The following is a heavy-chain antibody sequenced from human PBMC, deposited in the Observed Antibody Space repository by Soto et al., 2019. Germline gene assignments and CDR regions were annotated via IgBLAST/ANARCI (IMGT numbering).Heavy chain of an antibody. CDR1: GGSISSGDW. J-gene: IGHJ4*02. CDR3: APRGCDPIFGPLDS. D-gene: IGHD2-21*02. CDR2: IYSGGST. V-gene: IGHV4-4*02. Sequence: QVQLQESGPGLVKPSGTLSLTCAVSGGSISSGDWCWSWVRQSPGKGLEWIGEIYSGGSTTYNPSLKGGGTMSADQSENLFCLGLISLPPAATAVYYFAPRGCDPIFGPLDSWDQGTLFPVSS.